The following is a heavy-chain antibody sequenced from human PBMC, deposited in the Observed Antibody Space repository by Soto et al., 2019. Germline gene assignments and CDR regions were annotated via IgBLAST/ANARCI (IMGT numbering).Heavy chain of an antibody. D-gene: IGHD4-4*01. CDR3: ARLKGYSNYVPERKYYLDV. J-gene: IGHJ6*03. Sequence: PSETLSLTCTVSGGSISSYYWSWIRQPPGKGLEWIGYIYHSGSTNYNPSLKSRVTISVDTSKNQFSLKLSSVTAAETAVYYCARLKGYSNYVPERKYYLDVWGKGTTVTVSS. V-gene: IGHV4-59*08. CDR2: IYHSGST. CDR1: GGSISSYY.